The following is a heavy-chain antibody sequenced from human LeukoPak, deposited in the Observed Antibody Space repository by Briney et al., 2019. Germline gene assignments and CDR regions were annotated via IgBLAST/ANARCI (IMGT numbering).Heavy chain of an antibody. V-gene: IGHV3-33*01. D-gene: IGHD6-13*01. CDR3: ARDLEAANTYYFDY. Sequence: GGSLRLSCAASGFTFSSYGMHWVRQAPGKGLDWVAVIWYDGSNQYYADSVKGRFTISRDNSKNTVYLQVNSLRDEDTAVYYCARDLEAANTYYFDYWGQGTMVTVSS. CDR1: GFTFSSYG. CDR2: IWYDGSNQ. J-gene: IGHJ4*02.